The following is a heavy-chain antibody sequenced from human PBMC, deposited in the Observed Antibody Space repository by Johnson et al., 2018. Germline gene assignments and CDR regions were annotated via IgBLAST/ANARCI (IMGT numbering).Heavy chain of an antibody. Sequence: QVQLVQSGGGVVQPGRSLRLSCAASGFTFSSYGMHWVRQAPGKGLEWVAVISYDGSNKYYADSVKGRFIISRDNSKNTRYLQMNSLRAEDTAVYYCARDVTRCGDWYYYMDVWGKGTTVTVSS. CDR3: ARDVTRCGDWYYYMDV. J-gene: IGHJ6*03. CDR1: GFTFSSYG. D-gene: IGHD3-10*02. V-gene: IGHV3-30*03. CDR2: ISYDGSNK.